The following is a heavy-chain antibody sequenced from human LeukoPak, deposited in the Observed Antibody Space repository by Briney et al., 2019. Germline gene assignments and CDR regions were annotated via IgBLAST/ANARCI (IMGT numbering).Heavy chain of an antibody. Sequence: GGSLRLSCAASGFTFRSYAMSWVRQAPGKGLEWVSVISGRGDSTYYADSVKGRFTISRDNSKNTLYLQMNSLRAEDTAVYYCARGGDFWSGYSRGYYMDVWGKGTTVTVSS. CDR3: ARGGDFWSGYSRGYYMDV. J-gene: IGHJ6*03. CDR1: GFTFRSYA. D-gene: IGHD3-3*01. V-gene: IGHV3-23*01. CDR2: ISGRGDST.